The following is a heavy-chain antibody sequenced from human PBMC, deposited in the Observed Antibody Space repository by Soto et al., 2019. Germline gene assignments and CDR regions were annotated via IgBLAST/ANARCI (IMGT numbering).Heavy chain of an antibody. V-gene: IGHV3-23*01. D-gene: IGHD2-2*01. CDR3: ATGGYCSSTSCPPYYYYGMDV. J-gene: IGHJ6*02. CDR2: ISGSGGST. Sequence: GGSLRLSCAASGFTFSSYAMSWVRQAPGKGLEWVSAISGSGGSTYYADSVKGRFTISRDNSKNTLYLQMNSLRAEDTAVYYCATGGYCSSTSCPPYYYYGMDVWGQGTTVTVS. CDR1: GFTFSSYA.